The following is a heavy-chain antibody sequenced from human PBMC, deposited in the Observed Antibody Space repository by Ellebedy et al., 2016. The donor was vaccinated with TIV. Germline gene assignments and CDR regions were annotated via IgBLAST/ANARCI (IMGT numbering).Heavy chain of an antibody. V-gene: IGHV3-7*01. CDR1: GFTFSTYA. CDR3: AREEGWFDP. CDR2: IKQDGSEK. J-gene: IGHJ5*02. Sequence: GESLKISXAASGFTFSTYAMSWVRQAPGKGLEWVANIKQDGSEKYYVDSVKGRFTISRDNTKNSLSLQMNSLRAEDTAVYYCAREEGWFDPWGQGTLVTVSS.